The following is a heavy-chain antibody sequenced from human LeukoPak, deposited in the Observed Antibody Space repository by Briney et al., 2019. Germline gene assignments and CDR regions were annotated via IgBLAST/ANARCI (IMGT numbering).Heavy chain of an antibody. D-gene: IGHD2-21*02. CDR3: AREGVTDFDY. Sequence: GGSLRLSCAASGFTFSSYWMNWVRQAPGKGLEWVANIKQDGSEKFYVDSVKGRFTISRDNAKNSLYLQMNSLRARDTAVYYCAREGVTDFDYWGQETLVTVSS. CDR2: IKQDGSEK. CDR1: GFTFSSYW. V-gene: IGHV3-7*01. J-gene: IGHJ4*02.